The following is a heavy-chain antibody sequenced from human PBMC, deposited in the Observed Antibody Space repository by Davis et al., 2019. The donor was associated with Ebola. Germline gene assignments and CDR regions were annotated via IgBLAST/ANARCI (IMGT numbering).Heavy chain of an antibody. J-gene: IGHJ6*02. Sequence: GESLKISCSSSGFTFTNSTITWVRQAPGRGLEWVSSISSTSAYIHYADSVKGRFTISRDNAKKSLFLQMNSLRVDDTAVYYCASRLKAAGGMDVWGQGTTVTVSS. CDR1: GFTFTNST. D-gene: IGHD2-15*01. CDR2: ISSTSAYI. CDR3: ASRLKAAGGMDV. V-gene: IGHV3-21*01.